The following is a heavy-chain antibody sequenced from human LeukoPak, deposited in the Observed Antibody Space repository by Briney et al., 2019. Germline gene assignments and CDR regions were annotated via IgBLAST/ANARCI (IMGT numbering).Heavy chain of an antibody. Sequence: ASVTVSCKASGYTFTGYYMHWVRQAPGQGLEWMGWINPNSGGTNYAQKFQGRVTMTRDTSISTAYMELSRLRSDDTAVYYCARDPPMGSGSYYDDYWGQGTLVTVSS. J-gene: IGHJ4*02. CDR2: INPNSGGT. CDR3: ARDPPMGSGSYYDDY. CDR1: GYTFTGYY. V-gene: IGHV1-2*02. D-gene: IGHD3-10*01.